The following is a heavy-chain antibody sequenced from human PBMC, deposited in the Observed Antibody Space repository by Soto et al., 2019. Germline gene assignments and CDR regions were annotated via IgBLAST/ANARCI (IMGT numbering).Heavy chain of an antibody. J-gene: IGHJ4*02. CDR2: SSNSGTFA. D-gene: IGHD1-1*01. V-gene: IGHV3-11*06. CDR3: ARSGDNFNVLDY. CDR1: GFTFSDYY. Sequence: XGSLGLSCAASGFTFSDYYMSGVRQAPGRGLEWISYSSNSGTFARYATSVKGRFSISRDNANNSLYLEMNSLRVEDTAVYYCARSGDNFNVLDYWGQGTPVTVSS.